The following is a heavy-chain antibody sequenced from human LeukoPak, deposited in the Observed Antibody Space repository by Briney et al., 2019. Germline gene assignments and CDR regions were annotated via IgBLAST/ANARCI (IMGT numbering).Heavy chain of an antibody. J-gene: IGHJ3*02. CDR2: ISAYNGNT. CDR3: ARVPHMVSTLPAAFDI. CDR1: GYTFTSYG. Sequence: ASVKVSCKASGYTFTSYGVSWVRQAPGQGLEWMGWISAYNGNTNNAQKLQGRVTMTTDTSTCTAYMELRSLTSDDTAVYYCARVPHMVSTLPAAFDIWGQGTMVTVSS. D-gene: IGHD3-10*01. V-gene: IGHV1-18*01.